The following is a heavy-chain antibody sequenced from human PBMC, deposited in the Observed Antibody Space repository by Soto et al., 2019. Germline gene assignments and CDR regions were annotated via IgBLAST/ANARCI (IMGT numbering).Heavy chain of an antibody. Sequence: QVQLVQSGAEVKKPGASVKVSCKAPGYTFTSYYMHWVRQAPGQGPEWMGWINPNSGGTTYAQKFQGRVTVTRDTSISTAYMELSSLRSDDTAVYYCARGGSSSLDYWGQGTLVTVSS. V-gene: IGHV1-2*02. D-gene: IGHD6-6*01. CDR2: INPNSGGT. CDR1: GYTFTSYY. J-gene: IGHJ4*02. CDR3: ARGGSSSLDY.